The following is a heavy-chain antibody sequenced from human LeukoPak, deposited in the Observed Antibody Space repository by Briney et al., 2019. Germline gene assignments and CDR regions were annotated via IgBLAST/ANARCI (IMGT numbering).Heavy chain of an antibody. V-gene: IGHV3-23*01. CDR2: ISGSGGST. J-gene: IGHJ4*02. Sequence: GGSLRLSCAASGFTFSTYSMNWVRQAPGKGLDWVSAISGSGGSTYYADSVKGRFTISRDNSKNTLYLQMNSLRAEDTAVYYCAKGGGIAAAMFDYWGQGTLVTVSS. CDR1: GFTFSTYS. CDR3: AKGGGIAAAMFDY. D-gene: IGHD6-13*01.